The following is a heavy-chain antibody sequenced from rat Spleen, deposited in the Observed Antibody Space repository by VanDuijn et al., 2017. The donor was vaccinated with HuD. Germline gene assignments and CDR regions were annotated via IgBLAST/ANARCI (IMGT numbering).Heavy chain of an antibody. J-gene: IGHJ1*01. Sequence: EVQLVESGGGLVQPGRSLKLSCVASGFTFNIYWMTWIRQAPGKGVEWVASITNTGGSIYYPDSVTGLFTISRDNAQNTLYLQMNSLRSEDTATYYCARDYSNYFPYWYFDFWGPGTMVTVSS. CDR2: ITNTGGSI. V-gene: IGHV5-31*01. CDR1: GFTFNIYW. D-gene: IGHD1-2*01. CDR3: ARDYSNYFPYWYFDF.